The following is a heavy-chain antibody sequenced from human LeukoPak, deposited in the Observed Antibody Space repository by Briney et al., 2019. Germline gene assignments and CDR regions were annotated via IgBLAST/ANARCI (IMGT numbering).Heavy chain of an antibody. CDR3: AIVYGSGSYFPMDV. CDR1: GFTFSSYS. CDR2: ISSSSSYI. V-gene: IGHV3-21*01. Sequence: GGSLRLSCAASGFTFSSYSMNWVRQAPGKGLEWVSSISSSSSYIYYADSVKGRFTISSDNAKNSLYLQMNSLRADDTAVYYCAIVYGSGSYFPMDVWGKGTTVTVSS. D-gene: IGHD3-10*01. J-gene: IGHJ6*03.